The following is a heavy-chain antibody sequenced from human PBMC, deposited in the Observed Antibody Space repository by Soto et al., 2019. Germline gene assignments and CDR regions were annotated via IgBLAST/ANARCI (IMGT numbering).Heavy chain of an antibody. Sequence: GGSLRLSCAASGFTFDDYAMHWVRQAPGKGLEWVSGISWNSGSIGYADSVKGRFTISRDNAKNSLYLQMNSLRAEDTALYYCAKDRRNCYGSGSYYKGDFDYWGQGTLVTVSS. D-gene: IGHD3-10*01. V-gene: IGHV3-9*01. CDR2: ISWNSGSI. CDR1: GFTFDDYA. J-gene: IGHJ4*02. CDR3: AKDRRNCYGSGSYYKGDFDY.